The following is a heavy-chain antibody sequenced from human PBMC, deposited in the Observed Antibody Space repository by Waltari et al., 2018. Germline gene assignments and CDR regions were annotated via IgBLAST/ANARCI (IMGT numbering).Heavy chain of an antibody. CDR3: ARASDDYGDYRGWFDP. Sequence: QVQLVQSGAEVKKPGSSVKVSCKASGGTFSSYTISWVRQAPGQGLEWMGRISPIRGIANYAQKVQVRVTITADKSTSTAYMELSSLRSEDTAVYYCARASDDYGDYRGWFDPWGQGTLVTVSS. V-gene: IGHV1-69*02. J-gene: IGHJ5*02. CDR2: ISPIRGIA. D-gene: IGHD4-17*01. CDR1: GGTFSSYT.